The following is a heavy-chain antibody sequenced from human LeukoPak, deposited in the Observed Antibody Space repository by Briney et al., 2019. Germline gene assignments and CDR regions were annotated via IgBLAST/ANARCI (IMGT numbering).Heavy chain of an antibody. CDR1: GGSFSGYY. CDR2: INHSGST. CDR3: AREAWRYYYGSGSYYGAPHFDY. J-gene: IGHJ4*02. V-gene: IGHV4-34*01. Sequence: SETLSLTCAVYGGSFSGYYWSWIRQPPGKGLEWIGEINHSGSTNYNPSLKSRVTISVDTSKNQFSLKLSSVTAVDTAVYYCAREAWRYYYGSGSYYGAPHFDYWGQGTLVTVSS. D-gene: IGHD3-10*01.